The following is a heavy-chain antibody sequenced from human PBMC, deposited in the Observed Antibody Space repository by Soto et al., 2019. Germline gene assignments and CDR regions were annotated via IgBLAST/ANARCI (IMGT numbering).Heavy chain of an antibody. J-gene: IGHJ4*02. D-gene: IGHD1-26*01. Sequence: GGSLRLSCAASGFTFSSYAMSWVRQAPGKGLEWVSAISGSGGSTYYADSVKGRFTISRDNSKNTLYLQMNSLRAEDTAVYYCAKFQKVVGATQALFDYWGQGTLVTVSS. V-gene: IGHV3-23*01. CDR3: AKFQKVVGATQALFDY. CDR2: ISGSGGST. CDR1: GFTFSSYA.